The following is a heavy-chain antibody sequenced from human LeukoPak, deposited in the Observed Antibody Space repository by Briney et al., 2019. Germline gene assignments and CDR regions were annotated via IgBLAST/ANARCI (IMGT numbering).Heavy chain of an antibody. D-gene: IGHD3-22*01. CDR2: INHSGST. J-gene: IGHJ4*02. CDR1: GGSFSGYY. V-gene: IGHV4-34*01. Sequence: SETLSLTCAVYGGSFSGYYWSWIRQPPGKGLEWIGEINHSGSTNYNPSLKSRVTISVDTSKNQFSLKLSSVTAADTAVYYCARGLDYDSSGYTDYWGQGTLVTVSS. CDR3: ARGLDYDSSGYTDY.